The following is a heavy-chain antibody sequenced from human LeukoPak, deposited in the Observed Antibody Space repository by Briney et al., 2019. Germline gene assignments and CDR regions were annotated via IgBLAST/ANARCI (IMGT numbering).Heavy chain of an antibody. D-gene: IGHD2-15*01. CDR2: ISSSGSSI. J-gene: IGHJ6*03. Sequence: GGSLRLSCAASGFTFSSYEMNWVRQAPGKGLEWVSYISSSGSSIHYTDSEKGRFTISRDNAKNSLYLQMNSLRAEDTALYYCARGYCSGGYCYPVLPDYYYYMDVWGKGTTVTVSS. V-gene: IGHV3-48*03. CDR3: ARGYCSGGYCYPVLPDYYYYMDV. CDR1: GFTFSSYE.